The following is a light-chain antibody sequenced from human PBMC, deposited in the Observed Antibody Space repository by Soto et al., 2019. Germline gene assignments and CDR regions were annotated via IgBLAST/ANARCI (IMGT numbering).Light chain of an antibody. CDR3: QSYDSSLSGV. J-gene: IGLJ3*02. CDR1: SSNIGAGYD. V-gene: IGLV1-40*01. Sequence: QSVLTQPPSVSGAPGQRVTISCTGSSSNIGAGYDVYWYQQLPGTAPKLLIYDNSNRPSGVPDRFSGSKSGTSASLAITGLQAEDEADYYCQSYDSSLSGVFGGGTKLTVL. CDR2: DNS.